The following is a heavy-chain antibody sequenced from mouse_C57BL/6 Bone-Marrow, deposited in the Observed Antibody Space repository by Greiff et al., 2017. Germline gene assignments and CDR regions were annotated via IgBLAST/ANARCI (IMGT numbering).Heavy chain of an antibody. CDR3: TFYSNYAFDY. J-gene: IGHJ2*01. CDR2: IDPENGDT. D-gene: IGHD2-5*01. CDR1: GFNIKDDY. Sequence: EVKLQQSGAELVRPGASVKLSCTASGFNIKDDYMHWVKQRPEQGLEWIGWIDPENGDTEYASKFQGKATITADTSSNTAYLQLSSLTSEDTAVYYWTFYSNYAFDYWGQGTTLTVSS. V-gene: IGHV14-4*01.